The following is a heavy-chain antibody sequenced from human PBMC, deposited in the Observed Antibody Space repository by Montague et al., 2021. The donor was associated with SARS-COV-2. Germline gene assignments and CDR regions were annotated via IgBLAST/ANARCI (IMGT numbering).Heavy chain of an antibody. Sequence: SETLSLTCTVSGGSIGAYYWSWIRQPPGKGLEWIGYIDNSGSTNHNPSLGSRVTMSVDTSNNQFSLKLNSVAAADTAVYYCARHGGDDAFDTWGRGTMVTVSS. CDR3: ARHGGDDAFDT. J-gene: IGHJ3*02. CDR1: GGSIGAYY. V-gene: IGHV4-59*01. CDR2: IDNSGST. D-gene: IGHD4-23*01.